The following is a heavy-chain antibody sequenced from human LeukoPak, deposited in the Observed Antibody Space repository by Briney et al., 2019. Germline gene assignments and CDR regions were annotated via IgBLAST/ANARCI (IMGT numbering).Heavy chain of an antibody. CDR3: ARDEARYSSGYYPNWFDP. V-gene: IGHV1-18*04. CDR2: ISGYNGYT. Sequence: ASVKVSCKASGYNFTAYYIHWVRQAPGQGLEWMGWISGYNGYTHYAHNLQGRVTMTTDTSTSTAYMELRSLRSDDTAVYYCARDEARYSSGYYPNWFDPWGQGTLVTVSS. D-gene: IGHD3-22*01. J-gene: IGHJ5*02. CDR1: GYNFTAYY.